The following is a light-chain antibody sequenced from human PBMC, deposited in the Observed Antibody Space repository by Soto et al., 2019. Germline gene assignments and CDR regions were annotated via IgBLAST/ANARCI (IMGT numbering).Light chain of an antibody. J-gene: IGLJ1*01. CDR1: SSDVGSFNL. Sequence: QSALTQPASVSGSPGQSITISCTGTSSDVGSFNLVSWYQQHPGTAPKLMIYEVSERPSGVSNRFSGSKSVNTASLTISGLQAEDEADYYCCSYAGSSTVVFGTGTKLTVL. CDR2: EVS. CDR3: CSYAGSSTVV. V-gene: IGLV2-23*02.